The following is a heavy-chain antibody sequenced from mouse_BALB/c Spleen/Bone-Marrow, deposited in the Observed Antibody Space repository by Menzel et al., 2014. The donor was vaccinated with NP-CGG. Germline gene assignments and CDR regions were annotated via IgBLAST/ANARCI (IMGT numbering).Heavy chain of an antibody. CDR3: ARGNYGNYVDYFDY. CDR2: INSNGGST. J-gene: IGHJ2*01. V-gene: IGHV5-6-3*01. Sequence: EVKLVESGGGLVQPGGSLKLSCAASGFTFSSYGMSWVRQTPDKRLELVASINSNGGSTYYPDSVKGRFTISRDNAKNTLSLQVSNLKSEDTAMYYCARGNYGNYVDYFDYWGQGTTLTVSS. D-gene: IGHD2-1*01. CDR1: GFTFSSYG.